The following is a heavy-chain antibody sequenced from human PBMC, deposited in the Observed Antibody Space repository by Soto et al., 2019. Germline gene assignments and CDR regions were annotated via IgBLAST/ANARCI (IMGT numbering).Heavy chain of an antibody. Sequence: QVQLVQSGAEVKKPGSSVKVSCKASGGTFSSYTISWVRQAPGQGLEWMGRIIPILGIANYAQKFQGRVTITAVKATSIAYMELSSLRSEDTAVYYCARDKSNDFWSSYLRPNWFDPWGQGTLVTVSS. V-gene: IGHV1-69*08. D-gene: IGHD3-3*01. CDR1: GGTFSSYT. CDR2: IIPILGIA. J-gene: IGHJ5*02. CDR3: ARDKSNDFWSSYLRPNWFDP.